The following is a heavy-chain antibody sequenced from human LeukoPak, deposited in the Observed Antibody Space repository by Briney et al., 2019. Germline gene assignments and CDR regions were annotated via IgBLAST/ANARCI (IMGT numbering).Heavy chain of an antibody. J-gene: IGHJ3*02. CDR1: GGSISTSNYY. Sequence: KASETLSLTCTVSGGSISTSNYYWGWIRQPPGKGLEWIGNIFYSGSTYYSPSLRSRVTISLDTSRNQFSLKLNSVTAADTAVYYCAKSNGYGLVGIWGQGTMVTVSS. CDR3: AKSNGYGLVGI. CDR2: IFYSGST. D-gene: IGHD3-10*01. V-gene: IGHV4-39*07.